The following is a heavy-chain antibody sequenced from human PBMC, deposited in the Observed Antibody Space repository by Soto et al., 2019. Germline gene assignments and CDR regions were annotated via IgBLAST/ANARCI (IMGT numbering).Heavy chain of an antibody. CDR1: GFTFRNFA. Sequence: PGGSLRLSCAASGFTFRNFAMSWVRQAPGKGLDWVSTIITVGGTAYSVDSVKGRFTISRDNSKNTLYLQMSSLKVDDTAVYYCAKGSASSRPYYFDYWDQGTQVTVSS. J-gene: IGHJ4*02. CDR2: IITVGGTA. CDR3: AKGSASSRPYYFDY. D-gene: IGHD6-6*01. V-gene: IGHV3-23*01.